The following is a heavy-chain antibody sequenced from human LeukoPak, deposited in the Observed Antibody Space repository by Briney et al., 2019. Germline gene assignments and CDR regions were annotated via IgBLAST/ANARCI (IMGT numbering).Heavy chain of an antibody. J-gene: IGHJ4*02. D-gene: IGHD2-8*01. V-gene: IGHV3-66*01. CDR3: ARDPPAVSINTYA. CDR1: GFTVGNNY. CDR2: IFSHGET. Sequence: GGSLRLSCAASGFTVGNNYMNSVRQAPGKGLEWVSLIFSHGETSYADSVKGRFTISRDSSKNTLYLQMNGLRVEDTAVYYCARDPPAVSINTYAWGQGTLVTVSS.